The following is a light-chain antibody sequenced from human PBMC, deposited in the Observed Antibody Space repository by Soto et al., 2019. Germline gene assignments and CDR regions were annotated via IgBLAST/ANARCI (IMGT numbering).Light chain of an antibody. J-gene: IGKJ3*01. Sequence: DIQMTQSPSSLSESVGDRVTINCRASQGINHYLAWFQQKPGKVSKLLIYATSTLQSGVPSRFSGSGFGTDFTLTISSLQPEDVATYYCQKHNSAPLFFGPGTKVEIK. CDR3: QKHNSAPLF. V-gene: IGKV1-27*01. CDR2: ATS. CDR1: QGINHY.